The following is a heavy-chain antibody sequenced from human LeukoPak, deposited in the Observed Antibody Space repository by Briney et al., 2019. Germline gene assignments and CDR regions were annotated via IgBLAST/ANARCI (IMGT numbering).Heavy chain of an antibody. J-gene: IGHJ6*03. CDR1: GGTFSSYA. V-gene: IGHV1-69*13. CDR3: ARDRDSTSGSGRDYYYYYMDV. D-gene: IGHD2-2*01. CDR2: IIPIFGTA. Sequence: SVKVSCKASGGTFSSYAISWVRQAPGQGLEWMGGIIPIFGTANYAQKLQGRVTITADESTGTAYMELSRLRSEDTAVYYCARDRDSTSGSGRDYYYYYMDVWGKGTTVTVSS.